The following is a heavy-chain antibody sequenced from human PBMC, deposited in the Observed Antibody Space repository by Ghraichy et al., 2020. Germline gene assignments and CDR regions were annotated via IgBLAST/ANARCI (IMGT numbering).Heavy chain of an antibody. J-gene: IGHJ4*02. CDR1: GFTFSTYE. Sequence: GGSLRLSCAASGFTFSTYEMNWVRQAPGKGLEWVSYISSSGNTIYYADSVKGRFTISRDNAKNSLYLQMNSLRAEDTAVYYCARDNYGSGYQDYWGQGTLVTVSS. CDR2: ISSSGNTI. CDR3: ARDNYGSGYQDY. D-gene: IGHD3-22*01. V-gene: IGHV3-48*03.